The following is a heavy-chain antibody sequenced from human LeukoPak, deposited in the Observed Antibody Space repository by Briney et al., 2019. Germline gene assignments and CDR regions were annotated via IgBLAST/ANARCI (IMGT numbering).Heavy chain of an antibody. CDR1: GGSISSYY. D-gene: IGHD3-22*01. Sequence: SETLSLTCTVSGGSISSYYWSWIRQPPGKGLEWIGYIYYSGSTNYNPSLKSRVTISVDTSKNQFSLKLSSVTAADTAVYYCARDQYYYDSSGYLTFDYWGQGTLATVSS. J-gene: IGHJ4*02. CDR3: ARDQYYYDSSGYLTFDY. CDR2: IYYSGST. V-gene: IGHV4-59*12.